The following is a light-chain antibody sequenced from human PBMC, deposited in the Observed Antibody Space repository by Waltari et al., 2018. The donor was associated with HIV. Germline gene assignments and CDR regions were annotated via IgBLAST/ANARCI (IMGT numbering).Light chain of an antibody. CDR2: DNN. CDR1: SSNIANNY. V-gene: IGLV1-51*01. J-gene: IGLJ1*01. CDR3: GTWDSSLSAEV. Sequence: PPSVSAAPGQKVTISCSGSSSNIANNYVSWYQQLPGTAPKLLIYDNNKRPSGIPDRFSGSKSGTSATLGITGLQTGDEADYYCGTWDSSLSAEVFGTGTKVTVL.